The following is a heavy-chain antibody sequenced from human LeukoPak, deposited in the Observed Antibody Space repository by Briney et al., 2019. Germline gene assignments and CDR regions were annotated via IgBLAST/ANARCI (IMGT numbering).Heavy chain of an antibody. CDR2: ISSGSSYI. Sequence: GGSLRLSCAASGFTFSSYSMNWVRQAPGRGLEWVSFISSGSSYIYYADSVKGRFTISRDNAKNSLYLQMNSLRAEDTAVYYCARCVAAVAGHEDYWGQGTLVTVSS. CDR1: GFTFSSYS. D-gene: IGHD6-19*01. V-gene: IGHV3-21*01. CDR3: ARCVAAVAGHEDY. J-gene: IGHJ4*02.